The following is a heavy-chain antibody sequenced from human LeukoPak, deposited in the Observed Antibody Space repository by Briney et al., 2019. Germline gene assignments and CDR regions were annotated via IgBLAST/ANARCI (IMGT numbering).Heavy chain of an antibody. CDR3: ARSSGYQVPPGY. D-gene: IGHD2-2*01. Sequence: GGSLRLSCAASGFTFTSYAMTWVRQAPGKGLEWVSGISGSGASTYYADSVKGRFTISRDNAKNSLYLQMNSLRDDDTAVYYCARSSGYQVPPGYWGQGTLVTVSS. J-gene: IGHJ4*02. CDR1: GFTFTSYA. CDR2: ISGSGAST. V-gene: IGHV3-23*01.